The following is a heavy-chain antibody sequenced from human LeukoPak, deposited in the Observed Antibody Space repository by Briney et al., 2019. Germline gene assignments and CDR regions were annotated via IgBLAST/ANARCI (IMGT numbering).Heavy chain of an antibody. CDR1: GFTFSSYS. J-gene: IGHJ4*02. Sequence: GGSLRLSCAASGFTFSSYSMNWVRQAPGKGLEWVSYITSSSSIIYYADSVKGRFTISRDNAKNSLYLQMNSLRAEDTAVYFYTRAIRAAGSDYWGQGTLVIVSS. CDR3: TRAIRAAGSDY. D-gene: IGHD6-13*01. V-gene: IGHV3-48*04. CDR2: ITSSSSII.